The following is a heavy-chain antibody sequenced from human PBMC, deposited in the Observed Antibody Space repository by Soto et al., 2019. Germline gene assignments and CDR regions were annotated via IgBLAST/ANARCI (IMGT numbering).Heavy chain of an antibody. CDR2: IYSGGST. CDR1: GFTVSSNY. D-gene: IGHD3-22*01. CDR3: ASDSSGYYLGY. V-gene: IGHV3-53*01. Sequence: GGSLRLSCAASGFTVSSNYMSWVRQAPGKGLEWVSVIYSGGSTYYADSVKGRFTISRDNSKNTLYLQMNSLRAEDTAVYYCASDSSGYYLGYWGQGTLVTVSS. J-gene: IGHJ4*02.